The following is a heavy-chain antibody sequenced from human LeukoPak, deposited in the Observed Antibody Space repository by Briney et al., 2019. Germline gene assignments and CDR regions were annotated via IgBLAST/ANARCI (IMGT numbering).Heavy chain of an antibody. Sequence: GGPLRLSCAASGFTFSSNALHWVRQAPGKGLEWVAVISYDGSNKYYADSVKGRFTISRDNSKNTLYLQMNSLRAEDTAVYYCASNPRRAYWFDPWGQGTLVTVSS. CDR3: ASNPRRAYWFDP. CDR2: ISYDGSNK. D-gene: IGHD6-6*01. CDR1: GFTFSSNA. J-gene: IGHJ5*02. V-gene: IGHV3-30-3*01.